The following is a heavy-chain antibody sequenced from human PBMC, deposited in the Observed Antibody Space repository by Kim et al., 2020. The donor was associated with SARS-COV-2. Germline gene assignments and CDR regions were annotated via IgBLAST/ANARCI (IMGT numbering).Heavy chain of an antibody. Sequence: SETLSLTCTVSGGSISIGGYYWSWIRQHPGKGLEWIGYIYYSGSTYYNPSLKSRVTISVDTSKNQFSLKLSSVTAADTAVYYCARVAITSFGVVEGGMDVWGQGTTVTVSS. J-gene: IGHJ6*01. V-gene: IGHV4-31*03. CDR3: ARVAITSFGVVEGGMDV. CDR2: IYYSGST. D-gene: IGHD3-3*01. CDR1: GGSISIGGYY.